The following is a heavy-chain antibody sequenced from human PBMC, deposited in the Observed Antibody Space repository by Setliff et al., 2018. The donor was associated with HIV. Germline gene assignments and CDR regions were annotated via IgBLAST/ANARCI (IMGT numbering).Heavy chain of an antibody. Sequence: ASVKVSCKASGYTFTSHDLHWVRQVPGQGLEWMGWINPSGGSTSYAQKFQGRVTMTRDTSTSTVYMELSSLRSADTAVYYCARGRRSSGWYVYHWGQGTLVTVSS. CDR2: INPSGGST. V-gene: IGHV1-46*01. CDR3: ARGRRSSGWYVYH. CDR1: GYTFTSHD. J-gene: IGHJ4*02. D-gene: IGHD6-19*01.